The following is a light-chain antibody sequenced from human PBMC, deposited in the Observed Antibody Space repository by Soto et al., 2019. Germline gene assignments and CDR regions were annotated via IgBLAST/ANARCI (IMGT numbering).Light chain of an antibody. CDR2: DAS. V-gene: IGKV3-11*01. Sequence: EIFLTQSRDTLSLSPGERATLPCWATQSVTNYIAWYQHRPGQAPRLLIYDASNRASGVPAKFSGSGSGTDFTLTISDLEPADFGLYYCQQRLNWPPNFGQGTKVDIK. J-gene: IGKJ1*01. CDR1: QSVTNY. CDR3: QQRLNWPPN.